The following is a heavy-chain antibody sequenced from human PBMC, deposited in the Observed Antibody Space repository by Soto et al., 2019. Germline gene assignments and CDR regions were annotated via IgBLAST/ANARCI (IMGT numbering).Heavy chain of an antibody. CDR1: GFTFSTYG. J-gene: IGHJ4*02. CDR3: AKSVYNWNDGFFDY. D-gene: IGHD1-1*01. Sequence: QVQLVESGGGVVQPGRSLRLSCAASGFTFSTYGMHWVRQAPGKGLEWGAVISYDGVNKYYADSVKGRFTISRDNFKNTLYLQMNSLRAEATAVYYCAKSVYNWNDGFFDYWGQGTLVTVSS. V-gene: IGHV3-30*18. CDR2: ISYDGVNK.